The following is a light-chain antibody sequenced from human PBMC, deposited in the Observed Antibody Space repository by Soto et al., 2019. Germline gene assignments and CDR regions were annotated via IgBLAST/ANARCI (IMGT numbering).Light chain of an antibody. Sequence: QSVLTQPPSASGTPGQRVTISCSGSSSNIESNTVNWYQQFPGTAPKLLIYSNNQRPSGVPDRISGSKSGTSASLAISGLQSEDEADYYCGAWDDSLNGYVFGTGTQLTVL. J-gene: IGLJ1*01. CDR2: SNN. CDR3: GAWDDSLNGYV. CDR1: SSNIESNT. V-gene: IGLV1-44*01.